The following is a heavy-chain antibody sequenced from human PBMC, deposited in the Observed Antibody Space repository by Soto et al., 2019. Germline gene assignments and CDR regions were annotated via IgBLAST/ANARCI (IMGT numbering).Heavy chain of an antibody. CDR2: ISAYNGNT. Sequence: GASVKVSCKASGYTFTYCGLCWVRQAPGQGLEWMGWISAYNGNTNYAQNFQGRVTMTTDTSTSTAYMELRSLRFDVTAVYYCARGGTPIGYWGQGPLVTVSS. J-gene: IGHJ4*02. D-gene: IGHD3-16*01. CDR3: ARGGTPIGY. V-gene: IGHV1-18*01. CDR1: GYTFTYCG.